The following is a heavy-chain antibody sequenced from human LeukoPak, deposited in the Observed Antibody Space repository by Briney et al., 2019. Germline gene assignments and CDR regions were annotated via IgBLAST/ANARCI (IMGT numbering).Heavy chain of an antibody. J-gene: IGHJ3*02. CDR1: GFTFSSYA. V-gene: IGHV3-30*04. CDR2: ISYDGSNK. CDR3: AGDRIAWSNDAFDI. D-gene: IGHD2-15*01. Sequence: GRSLRLSCAASGFTFSSYAMHWVRQAPGKGLEWVAVISYDGSNKYYADSVKGRFTISRDNSKNTLYLQMNSLRAEDTAVYYCAGDRIAWSNDAFDIWGQGTMVTVSS.